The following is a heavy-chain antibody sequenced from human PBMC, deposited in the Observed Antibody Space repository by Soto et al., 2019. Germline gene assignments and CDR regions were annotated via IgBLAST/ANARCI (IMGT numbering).Heavy chain of an antibody. CDR2: SGNT. D-gene: IGHD3-16*02. CDR1: GYTFSRHG. J-gene: IGHJ4*02. CDR3: ARGADEFSGGYYYEY. Sequence: QVQLVQSGAEVKKPGASVTVSCNASGYTFSRHGISWVSQAPGQGLEWMAWSGNTNYAQKFQGRLTLTTNPSTRTAYMELRSLSSDATDVPYCARGADEFSGGYYYEYWGQGTLVTVSS. V-gene: IGHV1-18*04.